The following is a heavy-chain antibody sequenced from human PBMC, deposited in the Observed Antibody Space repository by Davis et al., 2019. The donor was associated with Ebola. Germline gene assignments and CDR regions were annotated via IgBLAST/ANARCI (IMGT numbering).Heavy chain of an antibody. J-gene: IGHJ6*02. Sequence: SETLSLTCTVSGGSISSGDYYWSWIRQPPGKGLVWIGYIYYSGSTNYNPSLKSRVTISVDTSKNQFSLKLSSVTAADTAVYYCAREVGKYCSGGSCYYYGMDVWGQGTTVTVSS. V-gene: IGHV4-61*08. CDR1: GGSISSGDYY. D-gene: IGHD2-15*01. CDR3: AREVGKYCSGGSCYYYGMDV. CDR2: IYYSGST.